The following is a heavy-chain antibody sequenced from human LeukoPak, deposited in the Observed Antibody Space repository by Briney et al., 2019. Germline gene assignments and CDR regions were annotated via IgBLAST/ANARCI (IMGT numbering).Heavy chain of an antibody. J-gene: IGHJ4*02. Sequence: SGTLSLTCAVSGDSITSHSWWSWVRQPPGKGLEWIGEVHHGGASNYDPSLECRVTISVDKSKNRFSLNLRSVTAADTATYYCASHVTVLGTRGFNLWGLGTLVTVS. D-gene: IGHD6-19*01. V-gene: IGHV4-4*02. CDR3: ASHVTVLGTRGFNL. CDR2: VHHGGAS. CDR1: GDSITSHSW.